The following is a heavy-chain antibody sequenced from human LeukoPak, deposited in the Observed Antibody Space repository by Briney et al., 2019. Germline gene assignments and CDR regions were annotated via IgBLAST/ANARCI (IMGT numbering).Heavy chain of an antibody. V-gene: IGHV4-30-2*01. J-gene: IGHJ4*02. CDR1: GGSISSGAYY. CDR3: ARQGYSGYDEPEQGY. D-gene: IGHD5-12*01. CDR2: TSYSGTT. Sequence: SETLSLTCTVSGGSISSGAYYWSWIRQPPGKGLEWIGYTSYSGTTHYNPSLKSRVTMSVDRSKNQFSLKLSSVIAADTAVYYCARQGYSGYDEPEQGYWGQGTLVTVSS.